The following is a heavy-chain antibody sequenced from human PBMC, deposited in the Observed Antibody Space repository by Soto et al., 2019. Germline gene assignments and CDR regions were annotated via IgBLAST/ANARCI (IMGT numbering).Heavy chain of an antibody. J-gene: IGHJ4*02. Sequence: QVQLVESGGGVVQPGRSLRLSCAASGFTFSSYGMHWVRQAPGKGLEWVAVISYDGSNKYYADSVKGRFTISRDNSKNTLYLQMNSLRAEDTAVYYCANPYSSGWYGPFDYGGQGTLVTVSS. D-gene: IGHD6-19*01. V-gene: IGHV3-30*18. CDR3: ANPYSSGWYGPFDY. CDR1: GFTFSSYG. CDR2: ISYDGSNK.